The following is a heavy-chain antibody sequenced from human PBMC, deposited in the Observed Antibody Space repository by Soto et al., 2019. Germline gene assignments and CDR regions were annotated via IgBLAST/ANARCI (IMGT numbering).Heavy chain of an antibody. V-gene: IGHV1-3*01. D-gene: IGHD3-10*01. CDR2: INAGNGNT. CDR3: ARVAPSGGSVPLFDP. Sequence: QVQLVQSGAEVKEPGASVRVSCKAFGYTFTAYNIHWLRQAPGQGLGWMGWINAGNGNTRSSRKFQGIVIITRDTSATTAYLEVDSLSSEVTAIYYCARVAPSGGSVPLFDPWGQGTLLTVSS. J-gene: IGHJ5*02. CDR1: GYTFTAYN.